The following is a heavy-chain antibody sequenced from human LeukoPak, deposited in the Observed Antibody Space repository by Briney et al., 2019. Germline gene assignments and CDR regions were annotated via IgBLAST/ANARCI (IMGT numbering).Heavy chain of an antibody. J-gene: IGHJ4*02. CDR3: TTDLWSDCSSTSCYIPY. CDR2: IKSKTDGGTT. V-gene: IGHV3-15*01. Sequence: GGSLRLSCAASGFTFSSYAMSWVRQAPGKGLEWVGRIKSKTDGGTTDYAAPVKGRFTISRDDSKNTLYLQMNSLKTEDTAVYYCTTDLWSDCSSTSCYIPYWGQGTLVTVSS. CDR1: GFTFSSYA. D-gene: IGHD2-2*02.